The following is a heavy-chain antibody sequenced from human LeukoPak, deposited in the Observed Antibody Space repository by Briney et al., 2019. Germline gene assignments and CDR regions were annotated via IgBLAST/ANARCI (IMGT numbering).Heavy chain of an antibody. J-gene: IGHJ4*02. Sequence: GGSLRLSCAASGFTFSSYWMHWVRQAPGKGLVWVSRINSDGRSTSYADSVKGRFTISRDNAKNTLYLQMSSLRAEDTAVYYCAKGVDYCSGGSCPADYWGPGTLVTVSS. D-gene: IGHD2-15*01. V-gene: IGHV3-74*01. CDR3: AKGVDYCSGGSCPADY. CDR2: INSDGRST. CDR1: GFTFSSYW.